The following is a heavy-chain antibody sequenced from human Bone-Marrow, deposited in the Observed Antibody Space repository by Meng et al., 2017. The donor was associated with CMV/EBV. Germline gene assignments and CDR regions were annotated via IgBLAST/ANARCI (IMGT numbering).Heavy chain of an antibody. D-gene: IGHD6-19*01. CDR1: VYTFTTYD. CDR2: MNPNSGNT. CDR3: ARGRSQGSGYSSGRYEGYFHD. J-gene: IGHJ4*02. Sequence: ASVKVSCKASVYTFTTYDVNWVPQAAGQGLEWLGWMNPNSGNTGYAQKFQGRVTMTRNTSISTAYMELSSLRSDDTAVYYCARGRSQGSGYSSGRYEGYFHDWGQGTLVTVSS. V-gene: IGHV1-8*01.